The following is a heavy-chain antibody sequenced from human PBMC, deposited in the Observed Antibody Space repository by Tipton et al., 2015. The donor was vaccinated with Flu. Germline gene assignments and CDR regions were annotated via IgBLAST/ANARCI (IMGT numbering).Heavy chain of an antibody. Sequence: SLRLSCAASGFTFSTYEMNWVRQAPGKGLEWVSYISSSGYNIYYSDSVQGRFTISRDNAKNSLYLQMNSLRAEDTAVYYCAREENDYGDHWGQGTLVTVSS. J-gene: IGHJ5*02. CDR2: ISSSGYNI. V-gene: IGHV3-48*03. D-gene: IGHD4-17*01. CDR3: AREENDYGDH. CDR1: GFTFSTYE.